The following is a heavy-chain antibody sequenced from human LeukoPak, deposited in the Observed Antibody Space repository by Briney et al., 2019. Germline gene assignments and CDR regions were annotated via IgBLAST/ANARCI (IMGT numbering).Heavy chain of an antibody. CDR2: IKQDGSEK. CDR3: AREDSSSSPPMDV. V-gene: IGHV3-7*01. Sequence: GGSLRLSCAASGFTFRSYWMTWARQAPGKGLEWVANIKQDGSEKSYVDSVKGRFTISRDNAKNSLYLQMNSLRAEDTAVYYCAREDSSSSPPMDVWGKGTTVTVSS. J-gene: IGHJ6*03. CDR1: GFTFRSYW. D-gene: IGHD6-6*01.